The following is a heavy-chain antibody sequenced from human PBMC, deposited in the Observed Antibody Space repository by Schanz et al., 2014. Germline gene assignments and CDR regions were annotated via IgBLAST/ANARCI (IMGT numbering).Heavy chain of an antibody. CDR1: GFTFRSYG. D-gene: IGHD3-16*01. J-gene: IGHJ5*02. CDR2: ISSSGSSI. V-gene: IGHV3-21*01. Sequence: VQLVESGGGVVQPGRSLRLSCAASGFTFRSYGMHWVRQAPGKGLEWVSSISSSGSSIYYADSVKGRFTISRDNANKSLFLRMNSLRAEDTAVYYCASDYNYFETEAPWGQGTLVTVSS. CDR3: ASDYNYFETEAP.